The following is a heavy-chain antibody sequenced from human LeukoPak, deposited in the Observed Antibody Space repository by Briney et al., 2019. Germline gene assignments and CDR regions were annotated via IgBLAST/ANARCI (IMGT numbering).Heavy chain of an antibody. V-gene: IGHV3-48*01. CDR3: ARWGNDGYYYYYYGMDV. CDR2: ISSSGSTK. D-gene: IGHD1-1*01. Sequence: GGSLRLSCGASGITFSSYSMNWVRQAPGKGLEWVSYISSSGSTKYYADSVKGRFTISRDNARNSLYLQMNSLRAEDTAVYYCARWGNDGYYYYYYGMDVWGQGTTVTVSS. CDR1: GITFSSYS. J-gene: IGHJ6*02.